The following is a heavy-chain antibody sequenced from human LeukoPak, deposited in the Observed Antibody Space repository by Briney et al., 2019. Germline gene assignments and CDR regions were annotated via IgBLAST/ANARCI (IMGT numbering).Heavy chain of an antibody. J-gene: IGHJ5*02. D-gene: IGHD1-26*01. CDR2: IYHSGTT. CDR3: TRLSHVAGAPKVSWFDP. CDR1: AYSISDGFV. V-gene: IGHV4-38-2*02. Sequence: SETLSPTCTVSAYSISDGFVWGFIRQPPGKGLEWIASIYHSGTTYNNPSLRSRVTMSVDTSNNQFSLKLSSVTAADTAMYFCTRLSHVAGAPKVSWFDPWGQGTLVTVSS.